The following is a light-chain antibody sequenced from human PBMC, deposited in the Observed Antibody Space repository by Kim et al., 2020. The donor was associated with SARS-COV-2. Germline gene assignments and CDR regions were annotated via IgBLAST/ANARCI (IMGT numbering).Light chain of an antibody. Sequence: LAPEESAPLPCRAGQCVSSCLAWYQHKPGQAPRLLIYDASNRATGSQARFSGSGSGTDFTLTISSLEPEDFAVYYCQQRSNWPRTFGKGTKLEI. V-gene: IGKV3-11*01. CDR3: QQRSNWPRT. CDR1: QCVSSC. J-gene: IGKJ2*01. CDR2: DAS.